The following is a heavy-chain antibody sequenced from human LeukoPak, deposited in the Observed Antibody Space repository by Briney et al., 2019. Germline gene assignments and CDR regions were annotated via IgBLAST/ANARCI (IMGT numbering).Heavy chain of an antibody. J-gene: IGHJ4*02. CDR3: AKDFEPTYSSGWER. CDR2: ISGSGGST. CDR1: GFTFSSYA. Sequence: GGSLRLSYAASGFTFSSYAMSWVRQAPGKGLEWVSAISGSGGSTYYADSVKGRFTISRDNSKNTLYLQMNSLRAEDTAVYYCAKDFEPTYSSGWERWGQGTLVTVSS. D-gene: IGHD6-19*01. V-gene: IGHV3-23*01.